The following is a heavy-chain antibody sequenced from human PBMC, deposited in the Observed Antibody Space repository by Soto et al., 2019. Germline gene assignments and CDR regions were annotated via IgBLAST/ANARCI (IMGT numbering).Heavy chain of an antibody. CDR3: ARGAMAPVESGCSFWFDP. CDR1: GYSFTGDW. V-gene: IGHV5-51*01. J-gene: IGHJ5*02. D-gene: IGHD2-15*01. CDR2: IYPGDSDT. Sequence: GESLKISCKGSGYSFTGDWIGWVRQMPGKGLGWMGIIYPGDSDTRYSPSFQGQVTISADTSISTAYLQWSSLKASDTAMYYWARGAMAPVESGCSFWFDPWGQGTLVTVSS.